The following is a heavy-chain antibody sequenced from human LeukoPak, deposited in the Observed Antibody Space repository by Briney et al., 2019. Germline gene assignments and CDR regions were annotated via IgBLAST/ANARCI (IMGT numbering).Heavy chain of an antibody. CDR1: GGTFSSYA. CDR2: IIPIFGTA. D-gene: IGHD3-3*01. Sequence: SVKVSCKASGGTFSSYAIRWLRQAPGQGLEWMGRIIPIFGTANYAQKFQGRVTITTDESTSTAYMELSSLRSEDTAVYYCATPYYDFWSGYSSWGQGTLVTVSS. V-gene: IGHV1-69*05. CDR3: ATPYYDFWSGYSS. J-gene: IGHJ4*02.